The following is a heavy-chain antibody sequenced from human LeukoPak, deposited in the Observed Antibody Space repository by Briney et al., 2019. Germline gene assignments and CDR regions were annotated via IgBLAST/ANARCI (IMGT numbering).Heavy chain of an antibody. V-gene: IGHV3-33*01. CDR1: VFTFSSYG. CDR2: IWCDGCSK. Sequence: GRSLRLSCAASVFTFSSYGMHWVRQAPGKGLECVADIWCDGCSKYYADSVKGRYTISRDNPKNTLYLQMNTLRAEHTAVYYCARVYYYASSGYLSAFDIWGQGTMVTVSS. CDR3: ARVYYYASSGYLSAFDI. D-gene: IGHD3-22*01. J-gene: IGHJ3*02.